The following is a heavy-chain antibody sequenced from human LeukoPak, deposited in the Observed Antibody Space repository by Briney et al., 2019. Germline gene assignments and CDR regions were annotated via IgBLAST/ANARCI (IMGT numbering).Heavy chain of an antibody. CDR1: GFTFNTYG. V-gene: IGHV3-23*01. CDR3: AGGRTYDSSGYTPSCFDY. CDR2: VTGSGVSI. J-gene: IGHJ4*02. Sequence: GGTLRLSCAASGFTFNTYGMSWVRQTPGKGLECVSSVTGSGVSIYYADSVKGRFTISRDTSKNTLYLQMNSLRAEDAAVYYCAGGRTYDSSGYTPSCFDYWGQGTLVTVSS. D-gene: IGHD3-22*01.